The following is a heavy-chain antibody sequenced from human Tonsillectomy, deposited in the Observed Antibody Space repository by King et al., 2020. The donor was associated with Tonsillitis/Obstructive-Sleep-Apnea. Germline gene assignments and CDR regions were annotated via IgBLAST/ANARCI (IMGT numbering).Heavy chain of an antibody. CDR2: ISYDGRNK. V-gene: IGHV3-30*04. J-gene: IGHJ4*02. D-gene: IGHD1-1*01. CDR3: ARVGLEVTGFDY. Sequence: VQLVESGGGVVQPGRSLRLSCAASGFTFSSHAMNWVRQAPGKGMEWVAVISYDGRNKYYADSVKGRFTISRDNSRQTLYLQINSLRAEDPAVYYCARVGLEVTGFDYCGQXTXVTVSS. CDR1: GFTFSSHA.